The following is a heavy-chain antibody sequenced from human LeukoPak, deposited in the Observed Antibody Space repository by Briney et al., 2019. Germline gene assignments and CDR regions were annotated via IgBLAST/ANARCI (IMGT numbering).Heavy chain of an antibody. CDR1: GYSFTSYW. J-gene: IGHJ4*02. CDR3: ARGYCSGGSCYSAPLDY. D-gene: IGHD2-15*01. V-gene: IGHV5-51*01. CDR2: IYPGDSDT. Sequence: GESLKISCKGSGYSFTSYWIGWVRQMPGKGLKWMGIIYPGDSDTRYSPSFQGQVTISADKSISTAYLQWSSLKASDTAMYYCARGYCSGGSCYSAPLDYWGQGTLVTVSS.